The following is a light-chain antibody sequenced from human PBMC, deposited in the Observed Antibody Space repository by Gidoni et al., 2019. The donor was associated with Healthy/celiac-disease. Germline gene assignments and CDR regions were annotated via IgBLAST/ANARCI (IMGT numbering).Light chain of an antibody. CDR3: QAWDSSTAAV. V-gene: IGLV3-1*01. CDR2: QDR. J-gene: IGLJ2*01. CDR1: KLGNKY. Sequence: SYELTQPPAASASPGQTASITCSGDKLGNKYACWYQQKPGQSPVLVIYQDRKRPSGIPERFSGSNSGNTATLTISGTQSMDEADYYCQAWDSSTAAVFGGGTKLTVL.